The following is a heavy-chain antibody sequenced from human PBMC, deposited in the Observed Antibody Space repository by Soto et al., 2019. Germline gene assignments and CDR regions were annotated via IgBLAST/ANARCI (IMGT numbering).Heavy chain of an antibody. Sequence: PSETLSLTCPVSGGSVTRSGYYWTWIRQSPGKGLEWIGNIYPTGEINYNPSLKSRVTMSLDMSKNQLSLKLTSVTAADTAVYYCARDYYDSSGSDAFDIWGQGTMVTVSS. CDR3: ARDYYDSSGSDAFDI. V-gene: IGHV4-61*08. J-gene: IGHJ3*02. CDR2: IYPTGEI. CDR1: GGSVTRSGYY. D-gene: IGHD3-22*01.